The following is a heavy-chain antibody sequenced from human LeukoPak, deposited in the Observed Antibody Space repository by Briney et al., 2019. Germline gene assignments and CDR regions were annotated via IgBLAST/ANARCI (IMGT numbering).Heavy chain of an antibody. CDR1: GFTLSTYA. D-gene: IGHD3-10*01. CDR2: ISGSGGST. Sequence: GGSLKLSCAASGFTLSTYAMSWVRQAPGKGLEWVSAISGSGGSTYYADSVKGRFTISRDNSKNTLYLQMNSLRAEDTAVYYCAKQGSGFGEFDYDYWGQGTLVTVSS. J-gene: IGHJ4*02. CDR3: AKQGSGFGEFDYDY. V-gene: IGHV3-23*01.